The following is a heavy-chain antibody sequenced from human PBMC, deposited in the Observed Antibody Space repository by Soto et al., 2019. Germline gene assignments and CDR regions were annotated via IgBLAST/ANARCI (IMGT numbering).Heavy chain of an antibody. D-gene: IGHD2-15*01. CDR1: GGTFSSYA. CDR2: IIPIFGTA. CDR3: AGQYCSGGSCIFDY. J-gene: IGHJ4*02. V-gene: IGHV1-69*13. Sequence: VASVKVSCKASGGTFSSYAISWLRQSAGQGLEWMGGIIPIFGTANYAQKFQGRVTITADESTSTAYMELSSLRSEDTAVYYCAGQYCSGGSCIFDYWGQGTLVTVSS.